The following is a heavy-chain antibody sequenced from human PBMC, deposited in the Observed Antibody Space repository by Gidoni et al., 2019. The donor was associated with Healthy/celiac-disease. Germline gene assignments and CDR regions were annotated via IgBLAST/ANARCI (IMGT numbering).Heavy chain of an antibody. D-gene: IGHD2-2*02. J-gene: IGHJ4*02. V-gene: IGHV4-31*02. Sequence: GSTYYNPSLKSRVTISVDTSKNQFSLKLSSVTAADTAVYYCAVYCSSTSCYNFDYWGQGTLVTVSS. CDR2: GST. CDR3: AVYCSSTSCYNFDY.